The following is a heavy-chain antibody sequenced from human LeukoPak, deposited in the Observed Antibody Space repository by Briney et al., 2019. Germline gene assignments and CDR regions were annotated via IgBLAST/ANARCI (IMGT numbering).Heavy chain of an antibody. Sequence: NAGGSLRLSCAASGFNLSPYNMNWVRQAPGKGLEWVSSISSSSSYIYYADSVKGRFTISRDNAKNSLYLQMNSLRAEDTAVYYCARVRYSSSTNADYWGQGTLVTVSS. CDR1: GFNLSPYN. J-gene: IGHJ4*02. CDR2: ISSSSSYI. V-gene: IGHV3-21*01. CDR3: ARVRYSSSTNADY. D-gene: IGHD6-6*01.